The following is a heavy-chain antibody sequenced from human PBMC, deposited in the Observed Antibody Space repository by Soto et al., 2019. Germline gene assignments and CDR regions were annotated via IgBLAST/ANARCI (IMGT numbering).Heavy chain of an antibody. V-gene: IGHV4-30-2*01. CDR3: ASHLRYFDY. D-gene: IGHD3-16*01. CDR1: GGSISSGGHS. CDR2: IYHSGST. J-gene: IGHJ4*02. Sequence: QLQLQESGSGLVKPSQTLSLTCAVSGGSISSGGHSWSLIRQPPGKGLECIGYIYHSGSTYYNPSLKSRVTISVDRSKNQFSLKLSSVTAADTAVYYCASHLRYFDYWGQGTLVTVSS.